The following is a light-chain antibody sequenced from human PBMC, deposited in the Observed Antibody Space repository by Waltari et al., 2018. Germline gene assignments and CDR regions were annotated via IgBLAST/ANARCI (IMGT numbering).Light chain of an antibody. V-gene: IGLV1-44*01. CDR3: AAWDDSLNGNWV. CDR1: NSNIGGNP. J-gene: IGLJ3*02. CDR2: HSN. Sequence: QSVLTQPPSASGTPGQTVTIPCSGSNSNIGGNPVQWFQQLPGTAPRLLIFHSNARPSGVPDRFSGSKSGTSASLAISGLQSEDEAEYYCAAWDDSLNGNWVFGGGTKVTVL.